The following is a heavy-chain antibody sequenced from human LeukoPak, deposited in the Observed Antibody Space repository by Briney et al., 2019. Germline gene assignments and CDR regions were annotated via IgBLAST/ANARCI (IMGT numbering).Heavy chain of an antibody. CDR1: GYTFTGYY. CDR2: INPNSGGT. Sequence: ASVKVSCKASGYTFTGYYMHWVRQAPGQGLEWMGWINPNSGGTNYAQKFQGRVTMTRDTSISTAYMELSRLRSDDTAVYYCARCIAARPLCYFQHWGQGTLVTVSS. CDR3: ARCIAARPLCYFQH. J-gene: IGHJ1*01. D-gene: IGHD6-6*01. V-gene: IGHV1-2*02.